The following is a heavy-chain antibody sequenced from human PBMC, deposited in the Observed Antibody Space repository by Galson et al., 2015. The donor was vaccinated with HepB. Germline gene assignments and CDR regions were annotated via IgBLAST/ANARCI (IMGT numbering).Heavy chain of an antibody. J-gene: IGHJ4*02. D-gene: IGHD2-21*02. Sequence: SLRLSCAASGFTFRDYYMTWLRQAPGKGLEWLSYISGRSRHTNYADSVKGRFTISRDNTKNSLYLQMNSLRVEDTAVYFCVRQSSIYCAGDCYWRLHPDYWCQGTLVTVSS. CDR3: VRQSSIYCAGDCYWRLHPDY. V-gene: IGHV3-11*06. CDR2: ISGRSRHT. CDR1: GFTFRDYY.